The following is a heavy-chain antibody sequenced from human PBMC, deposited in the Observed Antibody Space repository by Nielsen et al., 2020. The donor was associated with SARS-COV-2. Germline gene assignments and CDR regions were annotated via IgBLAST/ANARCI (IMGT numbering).Heavy chain of an antibody. CDR3: AKDIEQWLLVDGYRRFDP. V-gene: IGHV3-9*01. CDR2: ISWNSGSI. CDR1: GFTFDDYA. D-gene: IGHD6-19*01. J-gene: IGHJ5*02. Sequence: SLKISCAASGFTFDDYAMHWVWQAPGKGLEWVSGISWNSGSIGYADSVKGRFTISRDNAKNSLYLQMNSLRAEDTALYYCAKDIEQWLLVDGYRRFDPWGQGTLVTVSS.